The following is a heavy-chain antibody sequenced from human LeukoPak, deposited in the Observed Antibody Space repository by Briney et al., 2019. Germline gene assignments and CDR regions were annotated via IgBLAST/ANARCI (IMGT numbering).Heavy chain of an antibody. Sequence: GGSLRLSCAASGFSFNMFWMSWVRQAPGKGLEWVANINQDGSAKYYVDSVKGRFTISKDSAKNSLYLQMNSLRVDDTAVYYCTRGDPDFWGQGTLVTVSS. J-gene: IGHJ4*02. CDR3: TRGDPDF. V-gene: IGHV3-7*01. CDR2: INQDGSAK. D-gene: IGHD3-3*01. CDR1: GFSFNMFW.